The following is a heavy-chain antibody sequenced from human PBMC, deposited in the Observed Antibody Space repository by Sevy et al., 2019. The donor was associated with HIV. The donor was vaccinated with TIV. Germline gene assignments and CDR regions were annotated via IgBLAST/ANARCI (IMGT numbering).Heavy chain of an antibody. D-gene: IGHD2-15*01. CDR1: GGSISSSSYY. Sequence: SETLSLTCTVSGGSISSSSYYWAWIRQPPGKGLEWIGSIYYSGSTYYHPSLKSRVTISVDTSKNQFSLKVTSVTAADTAVYYCARQGWSVVVVAASGNGLDVWGQGTTVTVSS. V-gene: IGHV4-39*01. CDR3: ARQGWSVVVVAASGNGLDV. CDR2: IYYSGST. J-gene: IGHJ6*02.